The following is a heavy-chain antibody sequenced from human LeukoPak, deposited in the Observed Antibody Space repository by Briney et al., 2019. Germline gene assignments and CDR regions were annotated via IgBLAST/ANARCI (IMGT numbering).Heavy chain of an antibody. J-gene: IGHJ5*02. CDR3: ARNRYYYDSSGYSFRWFDP. D-gene: IGHD3-22*01. CDR2: IYYSGST. Sequence: PSETLSLTCTVSGGSISSYYWSRIRQPPGKGLEWIRYIYYSGSTNYNPSLKSRVTISVDTSKNQFSLKLSSVTAADTAVYYCARNRYYYDSSGYSFRWFDPWGQGTLVTVSS. V-gene: IGHV4-59*01. CDR1: GGSISSYY.